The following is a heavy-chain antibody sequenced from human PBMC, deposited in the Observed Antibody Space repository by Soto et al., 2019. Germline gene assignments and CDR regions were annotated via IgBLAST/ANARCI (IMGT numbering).Heavy chain of an antibody. CDR2: ISSSGGST. CDR3: AKGWGDH. D-gene: IGHD7-27*01. Sequence: EVQLLEAGGGLVQPGGSLRLSCAACGFTFSSYTMSWVRQGPGKGLEWGSGISSSGGSTVYADSVEGRFTSSRDNFKNTLYLQMNSLRAGDTAVYYGAKGWGDHWGQGTPVTVSS. CDR1: GFTFSSYT. J-gene: IGHJ4*02. V-gene: IGHV3-23*01.